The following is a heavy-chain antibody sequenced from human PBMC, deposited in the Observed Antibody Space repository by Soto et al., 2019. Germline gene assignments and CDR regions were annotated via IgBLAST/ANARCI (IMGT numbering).Heavy chain of an antibody. Sequence: GESLKISCKASGYSFTTYWIGWVRQMPGKGLEWMGIIYPGDSDARYSPSFQGQVTFSVDESISTAYLQWSSLKASDTAMYYCARLXYCGLRLSCYNPVDSWTQGTLVTVSS. CDR1: GYSFTTYW. D-gene: IGHD2-21*01. J-gene: IGHJ5*01. CDR2: IYPGDSDA. V-gene: IGHV5-51*01. CDR3: ARLXYCGLRLSCYNPVDS.